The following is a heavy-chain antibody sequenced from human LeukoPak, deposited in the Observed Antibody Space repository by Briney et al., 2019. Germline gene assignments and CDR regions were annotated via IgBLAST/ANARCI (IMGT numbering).Heavy chain of an antibody. CDR2: IYYTGTT. J-gene: IGHJ2*01. CDR1: GDXIRSSY. CDR3: ARRGGLNRGYWYFDL. D-gene: IGHD3-16*01. Sequence: SETLSLTCTVSGDXIRSSYWSWIRQPPGKGLEWIGYIYYTGTTTYNPSLKSRVTISVDTSKNQFSLNLSSVTAADTAVYYCARRGGLNRGYWYFDLWGRGTLVTVSS. V-gene: IGHV4-59*01.